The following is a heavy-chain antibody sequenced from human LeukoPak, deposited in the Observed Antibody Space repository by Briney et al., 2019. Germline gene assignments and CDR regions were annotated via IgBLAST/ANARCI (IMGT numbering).Heavy chain of an antibody. CDR2: INSDGSST. J-gene: IGHJ6*03. V-gene: IGHV3-74*01. CDR3: ARDMSLLWFGELLVRLPSYYYYYYMDV. D-gene: IGHD3-10*01. Sequence: GGSLRLSCAASGFTFSSYWMHWVRQAPGKGLVWVSRINSDGSSTSYADSVKGRFTISRDNAKNTLYLQMNSLRAEDTAVYYCARDMSLLWFGELLVRLPSYYYYYYMDVWGKGTTVTISS. CDR1: GFTFSSYW.